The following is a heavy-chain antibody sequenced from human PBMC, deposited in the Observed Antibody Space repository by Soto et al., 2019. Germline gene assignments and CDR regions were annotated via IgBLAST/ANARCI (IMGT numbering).Heavy chain of an antibody. J-gene: IGHJ6*02. V-gene: IGHV3-53*01. CDR2: IYSGGST. CDR3: ERDRTSYYGMDF. CDR1: GFSISSNY. Sequence: PGGTLSLSCTASGFSISSNYLSWVRQAPGKGLEWVSVIYSGGSTYYDYSVKGRFTISIDNSKNTLYLQLNILTAADTAVYDCERDRTSYYGMDFWAQGPT.